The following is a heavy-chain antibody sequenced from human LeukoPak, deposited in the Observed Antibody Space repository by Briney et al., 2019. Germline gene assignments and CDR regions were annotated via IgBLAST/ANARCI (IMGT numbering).Heavy chain of an antibody. CDR2: IYSGGNT. Sequence: PGGSLRLSCAASGFTVSSSYMSWVRQAPGKGLEWVSVIYSGGNTDYAESVKGRFTISRDTSKNTLYLQMNSLRAEDTAVYYCARVDGIAAAGTLFFDYWGQGTLVTVSS. CDR3: ARVDGIAAAGTLFFDY. D-gene: IGHD6-13*01. CDR1: GFTVSSSY. V-gene: IGHV3-53*01. J-gene: IGHJ4*02.